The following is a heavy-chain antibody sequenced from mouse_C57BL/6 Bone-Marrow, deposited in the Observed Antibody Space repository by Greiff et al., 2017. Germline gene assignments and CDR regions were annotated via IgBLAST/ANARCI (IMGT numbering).Heavy chain of an antibody. D-gene: IGHD2-3*01. CDR1: GYTFTSYW. V-gene: IGHV1-61*01. J-gene: IGHJ3*01. Sequence: QVQLQQPGAELVRPGSSVKLSCKASGYTFTSYWMDWVKQRPGQGLEWIGNIYPSDSETHYTQKFKDKATLTVDKSSSTAYMQRSSLTSEDSAVYYCARGGYYVGFAYWGQGTLVTVSA. CDR3: ARGGYYVGFAY. CDR2: IYPSDSET.